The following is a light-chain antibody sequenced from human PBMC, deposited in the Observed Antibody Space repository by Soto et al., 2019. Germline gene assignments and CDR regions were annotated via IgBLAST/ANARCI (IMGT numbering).Light chain of an antibody. CDR3: QQYGSSPGT. CDR2: GAS. V-gene: IGKV3-20*01. CDR1: QSVSSSY. J-gene: IGKJ1*01. Sequence: EIVLTQSPGTLSLSPGERATLSCRASQSVSSSYLAWYQQKPGQAPRLLIYGASSRATGIPDRFSGSGSGTGFTLTISTLEPEDCAVYYCQQYGSSPGTFGQGTKVEIK.